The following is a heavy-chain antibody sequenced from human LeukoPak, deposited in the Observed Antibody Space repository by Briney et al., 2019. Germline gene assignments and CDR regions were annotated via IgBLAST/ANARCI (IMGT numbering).Heavy chain of an antibody. CDR1: GFTFDDYA. CDR3: AKDIGSSGNDAFDI. CDR2: ISWNSGSI. Sequence: GGSLRLSCAASGFTFDDYAMHWVRQAPGKGLEWVSGISWNSGSIGYADSVKGRFTISRDNAKNSLYLQMNSLRAEDMALYYCAKDIGSSGNDAFDIWGQGTMDTVSS. J-gene: IGHJ3*02. V-gene: IGHV3-9*03. D-gene: IGHD6-19*01.